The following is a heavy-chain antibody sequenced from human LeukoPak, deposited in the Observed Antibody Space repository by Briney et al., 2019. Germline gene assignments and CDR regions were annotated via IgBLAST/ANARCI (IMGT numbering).Heavy chain of an antibody. V-gene: IGHV3-33*06. CDR1: GLTFSNYG. CDR2: VWYDGTNR. CDR3: AKDCSGGSCSYFDY. D-gene: IGHD2-15*01. Sequence: GGSLRLSCAASGLTFSNYGMHWVRQAPGKGLQWVAVVWYDGTNRYYADSVKGRFSISRDNSKNTLYLQMNSLRADDTAVYFCAKDCSGGSCSYFDYWGQGTLVSVSS. J-gene: IGHJ4*02.